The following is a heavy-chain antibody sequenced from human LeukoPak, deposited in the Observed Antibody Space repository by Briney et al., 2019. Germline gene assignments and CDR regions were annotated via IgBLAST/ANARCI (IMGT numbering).Heavy chain of an antibody. CDR1: GFAFSNYA. Sequence: GGSLRLSCAASGFAFSNYAMHWVRQAPGKGLDWVAAISYDGSNKYYADSVKGRFTISRDNSKNTLDLQMNSLRAEDTAVFYCARDRYGMDVWGQGATVTVSS. CDR3: ARDRYGMDV. J-gene: IGHJ6*02. V-gene: IGHV3-30-3*01. CDR2: ISYDGSNK.